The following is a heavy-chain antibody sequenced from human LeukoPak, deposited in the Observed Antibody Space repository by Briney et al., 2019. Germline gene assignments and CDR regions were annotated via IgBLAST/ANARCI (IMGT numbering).Heavy chain of an antibody. Sequence: SETLSLTCAVYGASFSGYYWSWIRQPPGKGLEWIGEINHSGSTNYNPSLKSRVTISLDTSKNQFSLKLGSVTAADTAVYYCARRNRWELLDFWGQGTLVTVSS. CDR3: ARRNRWELLDF. CDR2: INHSGST. D-gene: IGHD1-26*01. CDR1: GASFSGYY. V-gene: IGHV4-34*01. J-gene: IGHJ4*02.